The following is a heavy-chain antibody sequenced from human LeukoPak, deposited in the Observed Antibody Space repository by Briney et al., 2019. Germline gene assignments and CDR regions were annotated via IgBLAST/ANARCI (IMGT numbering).Heavy chain of an antibody. CDR1: GYTVTKYD. D-gene: IGHD3-3*01. CDR2: ENPNSGNT. J-gene: IGHJ6*03. CDR3: ASAVLWSGYYYYYYYMDV. Sequence: GASVKVSCKASGYTVTKYDINWVRQATGQGLEWMGWENPNSGNTGYAQKFHGRVTMTRNTSISTVYMELNSLRSEDTAVYYCASAVLWSGYYYYYYYMDVWGKGTTVTVSS. V-gene: IGHV1-8*01.